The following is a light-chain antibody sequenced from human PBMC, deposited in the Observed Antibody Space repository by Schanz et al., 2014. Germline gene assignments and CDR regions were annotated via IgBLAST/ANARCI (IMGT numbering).Light chain of an antibody. Sequence: DIQMTQSPSSLSASVGDRVTITCRASQSISIYCNWYQQKPGKAPKLLIYTASNLQSGVPSRFSGSGSGTDFTLTISSLQPEDFATYYCQESYSTPMYTFGQGTKLEIK. CDR3: QESYSTPMYT. CDR1: QSISIY. V-gene: IGKV1-39*01. J-gene: IGKJ2*01. CDR2: TAS.